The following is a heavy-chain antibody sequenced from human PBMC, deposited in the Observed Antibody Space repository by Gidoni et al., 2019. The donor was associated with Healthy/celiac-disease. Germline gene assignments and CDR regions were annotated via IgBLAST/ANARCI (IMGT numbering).Heavy chain of an antibody. D-gene: IGHD3-22*01. CDR2: ISYDGSNK. CDR3: AKADDSSGYTVDY. V-gene: IGHV3-30*18. Sequence: QVQLVESGGGVVQPGMSLRLSCAASGFTFSSYGMHWVRQAPGKGLEWVAVISYDGSNKYYADSVKGRFTISRDNSKNTLYLQMNSLRAEDTAVYYCAKADDSSGYTVDYWGQGTLVTVSS. J-gene: IGHJ4*02. CDR1: GFTFSSYG.